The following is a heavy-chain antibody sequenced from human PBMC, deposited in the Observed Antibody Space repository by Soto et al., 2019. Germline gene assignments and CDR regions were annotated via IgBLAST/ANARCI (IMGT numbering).Heavy chain of an antibody. CDR1: GGSISSYY. CDR2: IYYSGST. J-gene: IGHJ6*03. CDR3: ARHPTTVTTSYYYYYYMDV. D-gene: IGHD4-17*01. Sequence: QVQLQESGPGPVKPSETLSLTCTVSGGSISSYYWSWIRQPPGKGLEWIGYIYYSGSTNYNPSLKSRVTISVDTSKNQFSLKLSSVTAADTAVYYCARHPTTVTTSYYYYYYMDVWGKGTTVTVSS. V-gene: IGHV4-59*08.